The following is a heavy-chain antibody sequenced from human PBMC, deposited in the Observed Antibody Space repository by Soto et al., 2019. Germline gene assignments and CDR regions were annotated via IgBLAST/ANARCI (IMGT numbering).Heavy chain of an antibody. V-gene: IGHV4-39*01. Sequence: SETLSLTCTVSGGSISSSSYYWGWIRQPPGKGLEWIGSIYYSGSTYYNPSLKSRVTISVDTSKDQFSLKLSSVTAADTAVYYCARGTSYGHDWPLSYWGQGTLVRVSS. CDR2: IYYSGST. CDR1: GGSISSSSYY. CDR3: ARGTSYGHDWPLSY. D-gene: IGHD3-10*01. J-gene: IGHJ4*02.